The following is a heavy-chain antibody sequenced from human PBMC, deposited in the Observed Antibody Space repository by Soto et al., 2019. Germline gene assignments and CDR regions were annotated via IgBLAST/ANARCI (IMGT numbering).Heavy chain of an antibody. CDR2: IYYSGST. CDR3: ARHTAWNYAL. Sequence: SETLSLTYTVSGGSISSYYWSWIRQPPGKGLEWIGYIYYSGSTNYNPSLKSRVTISVDTSKNQFSLKLSSVTAADTAVYYCARHTAWNYALWGKGTTVTVSS. D-gene: IGHD1-7*01. V-gene: IGHV4-59*08. J-gene: IGHJ6*04. CDR1: GGSISSYY.